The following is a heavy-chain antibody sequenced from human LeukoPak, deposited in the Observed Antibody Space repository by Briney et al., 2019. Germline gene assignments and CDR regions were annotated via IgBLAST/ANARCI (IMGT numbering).Heavy chain of an antibody. V-gene: IGHV6-1*01. J-gene: IGHJ6*04. Sequence: SQTLSLTCAISGDSVSSNSAAWNWIRQSPSRGLEWLGRTYYRSKWYNDYAVSVKSRITINPDTSKNQFSLQLNSVTPEDTAVYYCARDVGVAAAGTSLWTAPNYNYYYHMDVWGKGTTVTVSS. CDR2: TYYRSKWYN. CDR3: ARDVGVAAAGTSLWTAPNYNYYYHMDV. D-gene: IGHD6-13*01. CDR1: GDSVSSNSAA.